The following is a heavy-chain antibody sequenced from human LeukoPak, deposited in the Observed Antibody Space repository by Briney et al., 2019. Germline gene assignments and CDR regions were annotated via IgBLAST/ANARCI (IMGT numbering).Heavy chain of an antibody. CDR3: ARLSGSYPLALFDY. D-gene: IGHD1-26*01. CDR2: INPNSGGT. J-gene: IGHJ4*02. CDR1: GYTFTGYY. V-gene: IGHV1-2*02. Sequence: ASVKVSCKASGYTFTGYYRHWVRQAPGQGLEWMGWINPNSGGTNYAQKFQGRVTMTRDTSISTAYMELTRLTSDDTAVYYCARLSGSYPLALFDYWGQGTLVTVSS.